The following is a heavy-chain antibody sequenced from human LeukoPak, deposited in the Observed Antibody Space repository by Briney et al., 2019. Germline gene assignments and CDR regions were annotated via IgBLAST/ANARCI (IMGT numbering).Heavy chain of an antibody. D-gene: IGHD2/OR15-2a*01. V-gene: IGHV3-30*02. J-gene: IGHJ4*02. CDR3: AKGNPNDY. CDR1: GFTFSSYG. CDR2: IRNDESNK. Sequence: GGSLRLSCAASGFTFSSYGMHWVRQAPGKGLEWVAFIRNDESNKYSTDSVKGRFTISRDNSNNTLYLQMNSLRAEDTAVYFCAKGNPNDYWGQGTLVTVSS.